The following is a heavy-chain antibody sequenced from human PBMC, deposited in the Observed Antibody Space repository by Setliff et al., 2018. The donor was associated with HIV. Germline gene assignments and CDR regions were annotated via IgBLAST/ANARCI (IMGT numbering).Heavy chain of an antibody. CDR1: GYSINSGFS. Sequence: SETLSLTCAASGYSINSGFSRAWIRQPPGQGPQWIGSIYQSGSIYYNPSLQSRVTISVDSSKNQFSLNHFSVTAADTAVYYCARPRRVRSRAWYWFDIWGQGTLVTVSS. J-gene: IGHJ5*02. V-gene: IGHV4-38-2*01. CDR3: ARPRRVRSRAWYWFDI. CDR2: IYQSGSI. D-gene: IGHD6-19*01.